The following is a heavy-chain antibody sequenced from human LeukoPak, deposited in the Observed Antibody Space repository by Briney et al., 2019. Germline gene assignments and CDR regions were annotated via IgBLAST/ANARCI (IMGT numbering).Heavy chain of an antibody. CDR1: GYTFTSYD. J-gene: IGHJ4*02. CDR2: MNPNSGNT. Sequence: ASVKVSCKASGYTFTSYDINWVRQATGEGLEWMGWMNPNSGNTGYAQKFQGRVTMTRNTSISTAYMELSSLRSEDTAVYYCARGTLNCGGDCYGYWGQGTLVTVSS. D-gene: IGHD2-21*01. V-gene: IGHV1-8*01. CDR3: ARGTLNCGGDCYGY.